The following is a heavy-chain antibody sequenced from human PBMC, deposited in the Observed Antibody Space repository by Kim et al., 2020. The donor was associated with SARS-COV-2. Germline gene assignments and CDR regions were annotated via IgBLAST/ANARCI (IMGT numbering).Heavy chain of an antibody. Sequence: GGSLRLSCAASGFIFSNYAVNWVRQTPGKGLEWVAYISSTNDIYYADSVKGRFTISRDNAKNSLYLQMNSLRDEDTAVYTCARDHNWAFDYWGQGTLVTVSS. CDR1: GFIFSNYA. J-gene: IGHJ4*02. CDR3: ARDHNWAFDY. D-gene: IGHD1-1*01. V-gene: IGHV3-21*05. CDR2: ISSTNDI.